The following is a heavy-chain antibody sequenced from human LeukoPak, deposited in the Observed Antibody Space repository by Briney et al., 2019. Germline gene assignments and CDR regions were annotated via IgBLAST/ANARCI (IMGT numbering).Heavy chain of an antibody. D-gene: IGHD3-3*01. CDR3: ARDLTYYDFWSGYYYYYMDV. CDR2: IYTSGST. J-gene: IGHJ6*03. Sequence: SETLSLTCTVSGGSISSYYWSWIRQPAGKGLEWIGRIYTSGSTNYNPSLKSRVTMSVDTSKNQFSLKLSSVTAADTAVYYCARDLTYYDFWSGYYYYYMDVWGKGTPVTVSS. V-gene: IGHV4-4*07. CDR1: GGSISSYY.